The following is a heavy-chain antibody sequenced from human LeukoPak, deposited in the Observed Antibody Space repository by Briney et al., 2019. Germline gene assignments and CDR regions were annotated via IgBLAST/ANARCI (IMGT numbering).Heavy chain of an antibody. V-gene: IGHV4-59*11. D-gene: IGHD6-13*01. Sequence: SETLSLTCTVSGGSIRSHFWSWIRQPPGKGLERIGYIHSRGGTNYSPSLKSRVTMSTDTSKNQFSLKLNSVTAADTAVYYCARYGYSTDLLDYWGQGTLVTVSS. CDR1: GGSIRSHF. CDR2: IHSRGGT. J-gene: IGHJ4*02. CDR3: ARYGYSTDLLDY.